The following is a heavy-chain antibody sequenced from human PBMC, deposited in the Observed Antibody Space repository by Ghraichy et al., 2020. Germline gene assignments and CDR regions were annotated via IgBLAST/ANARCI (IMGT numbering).Heavy chain of an antibody. V-gene: IGHV4-39*01. Sequence: SCTVSGGSISSSTYYWGWIRQPPGKGLEWIGSIYYIGSTFYTPSLKSRVTISVATSKNQFSLRLSSVTAADTAVYYCARHLANWGSPEYYFDNWGQGTLVTVSS. CDR1: GGSISSSTYY. CDR3: ARHLANWGSPEYYFDN. J-gene: IGHJ4*02. CDR2: IYYIGST. D-gene: IGHD1-14*01.